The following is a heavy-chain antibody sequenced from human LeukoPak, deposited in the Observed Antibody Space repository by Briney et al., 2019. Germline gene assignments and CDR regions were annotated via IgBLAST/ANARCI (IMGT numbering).Heavy chain of an antibody. CDR3: ARESIPYYYGSGWFDY. CDR1: GFTFSSYG. J-gene: IGHJ4*02. Sequence: PGGSLRLSCAASGFTFSSYGMHWVRQAPGKGLEWVAVIWYDGSSKYYAGSVKGRFTISRDNSKNTLYLQMNSLRAEDTAVYYCARESIPYYYGSGWFDYWGQGTLVTVSS. V-gene: IGHV3-33*01. CDR2: IWYDGSSK. D-gene: IGHD3-10*01.